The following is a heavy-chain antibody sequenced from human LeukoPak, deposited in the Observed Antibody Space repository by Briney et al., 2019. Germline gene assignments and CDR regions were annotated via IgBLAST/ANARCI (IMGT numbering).Heavy chain of an antibody. J-gene: IGHJ3*02. CDR3: AREVSFGGDYYDSSDLAVTPHHAFDI. CDR2: ISTFNGNT. CDR1: GYTFNTYG. V-gene: IGHV1-18*01. Sequence: VASVKVSCKASGYTFNTYGISWVRQAPGQGLEWMGWISTFNGNTNYAQKLQGRVTMTTDTSTSTAYMELSSLRSEDTAVYYCAREVSFGGDYYDSSDLAVTPHHAFDIWGQGTMVTVSS. D-gene: IGHD3-22*01.